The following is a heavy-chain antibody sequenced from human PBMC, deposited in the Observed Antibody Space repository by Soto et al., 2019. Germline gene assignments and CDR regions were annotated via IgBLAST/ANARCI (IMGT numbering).Heavy chain of an antibody. CDR3: ASHDPGARFDP. D-gene: IGHD1-1*01. CDR2: INPNNGAT. CDR1: RYIFTAYF. Sequence: QVQLVQSVAEVKKPGASVKVSCKAPRYIFTAYFMHWVRQAPVQGLGWMGWINPNNGATHYGLSFQGRVTMTRDTSISTVNMELSSLRSDDTAVYYCASHDPGARFDPWGQGTLVIVSS. V-gene: IGHV1-2*02. J-gene: IGHJ5*02.